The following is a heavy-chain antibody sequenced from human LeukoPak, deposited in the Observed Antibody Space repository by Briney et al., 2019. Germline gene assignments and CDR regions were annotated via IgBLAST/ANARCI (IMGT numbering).Heavy chain of an antibody. D-gene: IGHD3-22*01. V-gene: IGHV3-66*01. CDR1: GFTVSSKY. CDR3: ARMADYYEISSYYFDY. CDR2: IYSGGST. Sequence: GGSLRLSCAASGFTVSSKYMSWVRQAPGMGLEWVSIIYSGGSTYYADFVKGRFTISRDDSKNTLFLQMHSLRADDTAVYYCARMADYYEISSYYFDYWGQGTLVTVSS. J-gene: IGHJ4*02.